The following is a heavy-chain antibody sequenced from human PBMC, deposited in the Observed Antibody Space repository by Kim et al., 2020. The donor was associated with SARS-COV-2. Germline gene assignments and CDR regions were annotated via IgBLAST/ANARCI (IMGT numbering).Heavy chain of an antibody. Sequence: GGSLRHSCAASGFTFSDYYMSWIRQAPGKGLEWVSYISSSSSYTNYADSVKGRFTISRDNAKNSLYLQMNSLRAEDTAVYYCARDGRYSSGWGGDYWGQGALVTVSS. D-gene: IGHD6-19*01. CDR1: GFTFSDYY. CDR3: ARDGRYSSGWGGDY. V-gene: IGHV3-11*06. J-gene: IGHJ4*02. CDR2: ISSSSSYT.